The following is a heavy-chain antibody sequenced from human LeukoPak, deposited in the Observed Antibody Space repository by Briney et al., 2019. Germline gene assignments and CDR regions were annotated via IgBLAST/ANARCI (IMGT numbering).Heavy chain of an antibody. D-gene: IGHD6-19*01. V-gene: IGHV3-9*01. CDR1: GFTFDDYA. J-gene: IGHJ4*02. Sequence: GRSLRLSCAASGFTFDDYAMHWVRQAPGKGLEWVSGISWNSGSIGYADSVKGRFTISRDNAKNSLYLQMNSLRAEDTALYYCAKGPGSSGWYSFFDYWGQGTLVTASS. CDR3: AKGPGSSGWYSFFDY. CDR2: ISWNSGSI.